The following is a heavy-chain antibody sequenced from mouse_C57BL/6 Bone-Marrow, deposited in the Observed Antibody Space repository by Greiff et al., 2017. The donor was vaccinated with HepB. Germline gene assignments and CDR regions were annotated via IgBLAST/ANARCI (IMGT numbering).Heavy chain of an antibody. V-gene: IGHV5-4*03. D-gene: IGHD4-1*01. Sequence: EVKLVESGGGLVKPGGSLKLSCAASGFTFSSYAMSWVRQTPEKRLEWVATISDGGSYTYYPDNVKGRFTISRDNAKNNLYLQMSHLKSEDTAMYYCARLGPFDYWGQGTTLTVSS. CDR2: ISDGGSYT. CDR3: ARLGPFDY. J-gene: IGHJ2*01. CDR1: GFTFSSYA.